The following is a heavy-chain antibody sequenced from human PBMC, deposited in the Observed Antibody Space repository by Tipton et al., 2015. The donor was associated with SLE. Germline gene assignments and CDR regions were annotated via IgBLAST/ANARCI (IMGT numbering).Heavy chain of an antibody. CDR1: GGSFSGYY. CDR3: ARTPSGFHYGMDV. CDR2: INHSGST. Sequence: TLSLTCAVYGGSFSGYYWSWIRQPPGKGLEWIGEINHSGSTNYNPSLKSRVTISVDTSKNQFSLKLSSVTAADTAVYYCARTPSGFHYGMDVWGQGTTVTVSS. V-gene: IGHV4-34*01. J-gene: IGHJ6*02. D-gene: IGHD3-10*01.